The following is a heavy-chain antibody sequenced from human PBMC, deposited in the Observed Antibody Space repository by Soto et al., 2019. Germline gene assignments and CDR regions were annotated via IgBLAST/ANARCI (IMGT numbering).Heavy chain of an antibody. CDR3: ARGEPNDFWSGYYRYWFDP. D-gene: IGHD3-3*01. Sequence: ASVKVSCKASGYTFTSYGISWVRQAPGQGLEWMGWISAYNGNTNYAQKLQGRVTMTTDTSTSTAYMELRSLRSDDTAVYYCARGEPNDFWSGYYRYWFDPWGQGTLVTVSS. V-gene: IGHV1-18*01. J-gene: IGHJ5*02. CDR2: ISAYNGNT. CDR1: GYTFTSYG.